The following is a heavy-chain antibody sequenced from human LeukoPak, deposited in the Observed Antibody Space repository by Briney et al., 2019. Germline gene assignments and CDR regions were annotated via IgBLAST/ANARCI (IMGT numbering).Heavy chain of an antibody. J-gene: IGHJ4*02. D-gene: IGHD5-24*01. CDR1: GVSISAYY. CDR2: IYPGESIYASENT. Sequence: SETLSLTCSVSGVSISAYYWSWIRQPAGKGLEWIGRIYPGESIYASENTNYNPSLKSRVSMSVDTSKNQFSLKLSSVTAADTAVYYCARESGEMASSWGQGTLVTVSS. CDR3: ARESGEMASS. V-gene: IGHV4-4*07.